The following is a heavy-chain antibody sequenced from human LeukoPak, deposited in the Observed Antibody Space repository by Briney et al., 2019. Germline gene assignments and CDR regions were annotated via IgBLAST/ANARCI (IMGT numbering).Heavy chain of an antibody. V-gene: IGHV5-51*01. J-gene: IGHJ3*01. CDR1: GYSFTNYW. CDR3: ARSPVPATIVARAFDV. CDR2: IYPGDSDT. Sequence: GESLKISCKASGYSFTNYWIGWVRQVPGQGLEWMGIIYPGDSDTRYSPSFQGQVTISADKSITTASLQWSSLNASDSAIYYCARSPVPATIVARAFDVWGPGTMVTVSS. D-gene: IGHD2-2*02.